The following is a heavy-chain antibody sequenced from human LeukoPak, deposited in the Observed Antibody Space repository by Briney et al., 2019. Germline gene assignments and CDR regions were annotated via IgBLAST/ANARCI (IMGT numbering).Heavy chain of an antibody. CDR2: IYYSGST. CDR3: ARVWGDAFDI. D-gene: IGHD3-16*01. J-gene: IGHJ3*02. V-gene: IGHV4-59*01. Sequence: SETLSLTCTVSGGSISSYYWSWIRQPPGKGLEWVGYIYYSGSTNYNPSLKSRVTISVDTSKNQFSLKLSSVTAADTAVYYCARVWGDAFDIWGQGTMVTVSS. CDR1: GGSISSYY.